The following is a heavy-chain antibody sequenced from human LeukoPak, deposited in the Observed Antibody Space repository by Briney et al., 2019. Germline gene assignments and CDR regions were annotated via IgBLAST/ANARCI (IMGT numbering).Heavy chain of an antibody. J-gene: IGHJ4*02. V-gene: IGHV4-59*01. D-gene: IGHD6-13*01. CDR3: ARDSSSWYGGVFDY. Sequence: PSETLSLTCTVSGGSISSYYWSWIRQPPGKGLEWIGYIYYSGSTNYNPSLKSRVTISVDTSKNQFSLKLSSVTAADTAVYYCARDSSSWYGGVFDYWGQGTLVTVSS. CDR2: IYYSGST. CDR1: GGSISSYY.